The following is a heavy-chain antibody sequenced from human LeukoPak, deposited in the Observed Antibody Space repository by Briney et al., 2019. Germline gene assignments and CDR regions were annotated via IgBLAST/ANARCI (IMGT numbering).Heavy chain of an antibody. V-gene: IGHV5-51*01. CDR2: IYPGDSDT. CDR3: ARNTYYDILTGPNWFDP. D-gene: IGHD3-9*01. Sequence: RGESLKISCKGSGYGFTSYWIGWVRQMPGKGLEWMGIIYPGDSDTRYSPSFQGQVTISADKSISTAYLQWSSLKASDTAMYYCARNTYYDILTGPNWFDPWGQGTLVTVSS. CDR1: GYGFTSYW. J-gene: IGHJ5*02.